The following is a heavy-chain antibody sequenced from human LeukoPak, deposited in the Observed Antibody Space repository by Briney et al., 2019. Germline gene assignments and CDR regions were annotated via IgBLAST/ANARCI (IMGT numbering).Heavy chain of an antibody. CDR2: ISGTDSGT. CDR3: AKCMSGIGVCLNFDS. V-gene: IGHV3-23*01. J-gene: IGHJ4*02. Sequence: GGSLRLSCEASGFTFITYATSWVRQSPGKGLQWVSGISGTDSGTYYTDSVKGRFTISRDNSKNTVYLQIDSLRAEDTAVYYCAKCMSGIGVCLNFDSWGQGILVTVSS. D-gene: IGHD2-21*02. CDR1: GFTFITYA.